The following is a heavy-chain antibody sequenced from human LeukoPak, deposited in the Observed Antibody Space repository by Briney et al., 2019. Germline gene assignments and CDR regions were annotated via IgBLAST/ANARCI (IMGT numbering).Heavy chain of an antibody. CDR3: AKAGHGSYYYDSSGYYVEYYFDY. Sequence: GGSLRLSCAASGFNFDDYTMNWVRQAPGKGLEWVSSISSRNTYIYYADSVKGRFTISRDNAKNSLYLQMNSLRAEDTAVYYCAKAGHGSYYYDSSGYYVEYYFDYWGQGTLVTVSS. V-gene: IGHV3-21*04. D-gene: IGHD3-22*01. CDR2: ISSRNTYI. J-gene: IGHJ4*02. CDR1: GFNFDDYT.